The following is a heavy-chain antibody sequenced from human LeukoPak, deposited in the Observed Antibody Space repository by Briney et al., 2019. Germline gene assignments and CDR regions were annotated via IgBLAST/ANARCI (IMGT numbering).Heavy chain of an antibody. D-gene: IGHD1-7*01. V-gene: IGHV1-46*01. CDR3: ARSSVSTFDY. J-gene: IGHJ4*02. CDR2: INPSGGST. CDR1: GYTFTGYY. Sequence: ASVKVSCKASGYTFTGYYMHWVRQAPGQGLEWMGWINPSGGSTSYAQKFQGRVTMTRDTSTSTVYMELSSLRSEDTAVYYCARSSVSTFDYWGQGTLVTVSS.